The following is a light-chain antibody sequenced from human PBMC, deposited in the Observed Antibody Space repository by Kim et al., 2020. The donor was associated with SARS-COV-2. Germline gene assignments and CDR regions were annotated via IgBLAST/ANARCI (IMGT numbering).Light chain of an antibody. CDR3: QQHSNWLT. Sequence: SLSPGEKATHSCRASQSVSSYLAWYQQKPGQAPRLLIYDASNRATGIPARFSGSGSGTDFTLTISSLEPEDLAVYYCQQHSNWLTVGGGTKVDIK. J-gene: IGKJ4*01. CDR2: DAS. CDR1: QSVSSY. V-gene: IGKV3-11*01.